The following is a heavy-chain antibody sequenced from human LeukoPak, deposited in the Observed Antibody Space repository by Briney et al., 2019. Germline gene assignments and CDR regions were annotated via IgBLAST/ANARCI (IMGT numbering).Heavy chain of an antibody. Sequence: GGSLRLSCAASGFTFNNYWMHWVRQAPGKGLVCVSRINGDGRTTIYADSVKGRFTISRDNAKNTLYLQMNSLRVEDTAVYYCARMLTGSYSFDYWGQGALVTVSS. D-gene: IGHD2-8*02. J-gene: IGHJ4*02. CDR2: INGDGRTT. CDR1: GFTFNNYW. V-gene: IGHV3-74*01. CDR3: ARMLTGSYSFDY.